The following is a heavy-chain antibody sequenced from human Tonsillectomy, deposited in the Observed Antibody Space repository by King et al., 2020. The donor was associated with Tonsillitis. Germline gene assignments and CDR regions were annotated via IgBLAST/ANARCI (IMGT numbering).Heavy chain of an antibody. V-gene: IGHV3-21*01. Sequence: QLVQSGGGLVKSGGSLRLSCAASGFTFSSFSMNWVRQAPGRGLEWVSSISSGSSYKYYADSVKGRFTISRDNAKNSLYLQMNSLRAEDTAVYYCARTHYDYGDYGWFDPWGQGTLVTVSS. D-gene: IGHD4-17*01. CDR2: ISSGSSYK. J-gene: IGHJ5*02. CDR1: GFTFSSFS. CDR3: ARTHYDYGDYGWFDP.